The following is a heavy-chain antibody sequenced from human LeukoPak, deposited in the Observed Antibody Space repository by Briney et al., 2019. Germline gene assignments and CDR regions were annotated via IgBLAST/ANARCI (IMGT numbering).Heavy chain of an antibody. V-gene: IGHV3-30*02. D-gene: IGHD2-21*02. CDR2: IRYDGSNK. CDR3: AKEGGMVTDY. CDR1: GFTFSSYG. J-gene: IGHJ4*02. Sequence: PGGSLRLSCAASGFTFSSYGLHWVRQGPGKGLEWVAFIRYDGSNKYYADSVKGRFTISRDNSKNKLYLQMNSLRAEYTAVYYCAKEGGMVTDYWGQGTLVTVSS.